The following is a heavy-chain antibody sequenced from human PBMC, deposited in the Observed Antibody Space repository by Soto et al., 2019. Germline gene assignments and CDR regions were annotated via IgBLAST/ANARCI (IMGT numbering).Heavy chain of an antibody. J-gene: IGHJ3*02. CDR1: GGSISSYY. V-gene: IGHV4-59*01. Sequence: SETLSLTCTVSGGSISSYYWSWIRQPPRKGLEWIGYIYYSGSTNYNPSLKSRVTISVDTSKNQFSLKLSSVTAADTAVYYCARAASPDAFDIWGQGTMVTVSS. CDR2: IYYSGST. CDR3: ARAASPDAFDI.